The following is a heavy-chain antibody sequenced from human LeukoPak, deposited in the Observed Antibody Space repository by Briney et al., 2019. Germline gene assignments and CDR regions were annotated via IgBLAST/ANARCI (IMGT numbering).Heavy chain of an antibody. D-gene: IGHD3-22*01. Sequence: PGGSLRLSCAASGFTFSSYSMNWVRQAPGKGLEWVSYISSSSSTIYYADSVKGRFTISRDNSKNTLYLQMNSLRAEDTAVYYCAKIFKSGFYDSSGYYSPDYYWGQGTLVTVSS. CDR2: ISSSSSTI. V-gene: IGHV3-48*01. CDR3: AKIFKSGFYDSSGYYSPDYY. CDR1: GFTFSSYS. J-gene: IGHJ4*02.